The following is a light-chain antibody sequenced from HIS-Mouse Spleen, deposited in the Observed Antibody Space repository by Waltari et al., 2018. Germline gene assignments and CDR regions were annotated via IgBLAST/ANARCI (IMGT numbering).Light chain of an antibody. CDR2: RNN. J-gene: IGLJ2*01. V-gene: IGLV1-47*01. Sequence: ELTQPPSASGTPGQRVTIPCSGSSSNIGSNYVYWYQQLPGTAPKLPIYRNNQRPSGVPDRFSGSKSGTSASLAISGLRSEDEADYYCAAWDDSLSGVVFGGGTKLTVL. CDR1: SSNIGSNY. CDR3: AAWDDSLSGVV.